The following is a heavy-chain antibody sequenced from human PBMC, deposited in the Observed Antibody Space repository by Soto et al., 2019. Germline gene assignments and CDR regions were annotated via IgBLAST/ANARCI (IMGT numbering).Heavy chain of an antibody. CDR1: GFTFSSYA. CDR3: TTDLRLWFGQLFNY. Sequence: LRLSCAASGFTFSSYAMHWVRQAPGKGLEWVAVISYDGSNKYYADSVNGRFTISRDDSKNTLYLQMNSLKSEDTAVYYCTTDLRLWFGQLFNYWGRGTLVTVSS. J-gene: IGHJ4*02. D-gene: IGHD3-10*01. V-gene: IGHV3-30-3*01. CDR2: ISYDGSNK.